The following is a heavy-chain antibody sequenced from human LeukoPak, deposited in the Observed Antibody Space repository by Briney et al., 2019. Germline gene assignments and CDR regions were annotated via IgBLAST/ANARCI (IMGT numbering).Heavy chain of an antibody. CDR3: AREGVGDFWSGSGWFDP. CDR1: GGSISSYY. CDR2: IYYSGST. J-gene: IGHJ5*02. V-gene: IGHV4-59*01. D-gene: IGHD3-3*01. Sequence: SETLFLTCTVSGGSISSYYWSWIRQPPGKGLEWIGYIYYSGSTNYNPSLKSRVTISVDTSKNQFSLKLSSVTAADTAVYYCAREGVGDFWSGSGWFDPWGQGTLVTVSS.